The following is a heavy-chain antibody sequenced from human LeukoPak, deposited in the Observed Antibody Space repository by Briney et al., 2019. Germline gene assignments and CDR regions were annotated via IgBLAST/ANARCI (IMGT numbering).Heavy chain of an antibody. CDR3: ASSGWYSINPFDY. D-gene: IGHD6-19*01. J-gene: IGHJ4*02. V-gene: IGHV3-53*01. CDR1: GFTVSSNY. Sequence: GGSLRLSCAASGFTVSSNYMSWVRQAPGKGLEWVSVIYSGGSTYYADSVKGRFTISRDNSKNTLYLQMNSLRAEDTAVYYCASSGWYSINPFDYWGQGTLVTVSS. CDR2: IYSGGST.